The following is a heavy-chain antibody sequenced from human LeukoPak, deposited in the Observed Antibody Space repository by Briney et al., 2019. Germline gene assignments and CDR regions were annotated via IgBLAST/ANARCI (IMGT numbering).Heavy chain of an antibody. V-gene: IGHV5-51*01. J-gene: IGHJ4*02. CDR2: IDPSDSDI. Sequence: GESLKISCKASGYSFTSYWIGWVRQMPGKGLEWMGFIDPSDSDIRYTPSFRGQVTISADKSLSTAYLQWNSLKASDTAIYYCARQTAMGRSGDYWGQGTLVTVSS. CDR3: ARQTAMGRSGDY. D-gene: IGHD7-27*01. CDR1: GYSFTSYW.